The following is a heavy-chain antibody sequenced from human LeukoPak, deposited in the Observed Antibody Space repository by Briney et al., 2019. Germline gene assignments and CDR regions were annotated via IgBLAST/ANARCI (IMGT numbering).Heavy chain of an antibody. V-gene: IGHV3-30*04. CDR3: AREKWVHPLAGIAVAGTPYYYYYMDV. D-gene: IGHD6-19*01. CDR1: GFTFGDYV. Sequence: GGSLRLSCTASGFTFGDYVMSWVRQAPGKGLEWVAVISYDGSNKYYADSVKGRFTISRDNSKNTLYLQMNSLRAEDTAVYYCAREKWVHPLAGIAVAGTPYYYYYMDVWGKGTTVTVSS. J-gene: IGHJ6*03. CDR2: ISYDGSNK.